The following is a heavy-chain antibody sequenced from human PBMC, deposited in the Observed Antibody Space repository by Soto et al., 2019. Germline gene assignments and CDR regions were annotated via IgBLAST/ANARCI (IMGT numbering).Heavy chain of an antibody. Sequence: QVQLVESGGGVVQPGRSLRLSCAASGFTFSSYGTHWVRQAPGKGLEWVAVISYDGSNKYYADSVKGRFTISRDNSKNTLYLQMNSLRAEDTAVYYCAKGGYGSGSYPSWFDPWGQGTLVTVSS. CDR3: AKGGYGSGSYPSWFDP. CDR2: ISYDGSNK. V-gene: IGHV3-30*18. J-gene: IGHJ5*02. CDR1: GFTFSSYG. D-gene: IGHD3-10*01.